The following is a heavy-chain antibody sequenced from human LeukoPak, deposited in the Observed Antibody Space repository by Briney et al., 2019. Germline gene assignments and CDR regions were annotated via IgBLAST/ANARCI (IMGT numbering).Heavy chain of an antibody. CDR3: AKLPLGYCSGGSCNAFDI. Sequence: PGRSLRLSCAASGFTFSSYGMHWVRQAPGKGLEWVAVISYDGSNKYYADSVKGRFTISRDNSKNTLYLQMNSLRAEDTAVYYCAKLPLGYCSGGSCNAFDIWGQGTMVTVSS. CDR2: ISYDGSNK. J-gene: IGHJ3*02. D-gene: IGHD2-15*01. CDR1: GFTFSSYG. V-gene: IGHV3-30*18.